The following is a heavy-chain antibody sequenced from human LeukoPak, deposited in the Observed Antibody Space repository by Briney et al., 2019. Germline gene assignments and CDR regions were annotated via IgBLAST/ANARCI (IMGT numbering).Heavy chain of an antibody. V-gene: IGHV3-33*01. J-gene: IGHJ3*02. CDR3: ARLTYYYDSSGYYYAFDI. D-gene: IGHD3-22*01. CDR1: GFTFSSYG. Sequence: GRSLRLSCAASGFTFSSYGMHWVRQAPGKGLEWVAVIWYDGSNKYYADSVKGRFTISRDNAKNSLYLQMNSLRAEDTAVYYCARLTYYYDSSGYYYAFDIWGQGTMVTVSS. CDR2: IWYDGSNK.